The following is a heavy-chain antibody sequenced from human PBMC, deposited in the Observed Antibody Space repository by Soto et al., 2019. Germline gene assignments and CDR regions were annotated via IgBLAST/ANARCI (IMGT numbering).Heavy chain of an antibody. CDR1: GYTFTGHY. J-gene: IGHJ3*02. Sequence: QVQLVQSGAEVKKLGASVKVSCKASGYTFTGHYMHWVRQAPGQGLEWMGWINPNSVGTNSAQKFQGRVTMTRDTSISTAYMELSRLRSDDTAVYYCAREPMVRAAHGFDIWGQGTMVTVSS. D-gene: IGHD3-10*01. CDR3: AREPMVRAAHGFDI. V-gene: IGHV1-2*02. CDR2: INPNSVGT.